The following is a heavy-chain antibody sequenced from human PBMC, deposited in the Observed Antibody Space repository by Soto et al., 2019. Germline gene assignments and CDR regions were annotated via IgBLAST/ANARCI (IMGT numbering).Heavy chain of an antibody. CDR1: GFTFSTYA. D-gene: IGHD6-13*01. V-gene: IGHV3-23*01. CDR2: ISGSGGST. CDR3: AKDQAATGTGGAFDI. J-gene: IGHJ3*02. Sequence: EVQLLESGGGLVQPGGSLRLSCAASGFTFSTYAMSWVRQAPGKGLEWVSAISGSGGSTHYADSVKGRFTISRDNSKNTLYLQMNSLRAEDTAVYYCAKDQAATGTGGAFDIWGQGTMVTVSS.